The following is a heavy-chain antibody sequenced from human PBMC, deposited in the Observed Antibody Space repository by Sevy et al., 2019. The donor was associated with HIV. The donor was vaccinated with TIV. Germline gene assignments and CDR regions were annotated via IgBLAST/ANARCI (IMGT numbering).Heavy chain of an antibody. CDR1: GFSFSNYW. CDR3: AKGNSGSFDY. J-gene: IGHJ4*02. CDR2: IKQDESER. Sequence: GGSLRLSCAASGFSFSNYWMHWVRQAPGKGLEWVANIKQDESERYYVASVKGRFTISRDNAKNSVYLEMNSLSPDDTAIYYCAKGNSGSFDYWGQGTLVTVSS. V-gene: IGHV3-7*01. D-gene: IGHD3-10*01.